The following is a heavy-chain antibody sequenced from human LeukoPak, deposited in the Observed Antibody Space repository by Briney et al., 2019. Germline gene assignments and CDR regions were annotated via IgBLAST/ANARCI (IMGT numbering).Heavy chain of an antibody. CDR2: IIPIFGTA. J-gene: IGHJ5*02. CDR3: ARVVWDIVVVPAAIEWFDP. Sequence: SVNVSCKASGGTFSSYAFSGVRQAPGQGLEWMGGIIPIFGTANYAQKFQGRVTITADESTSTAYMELSSLRSEDTAVYYCARVVWDIVVVPAAIEWFDPWGQGTLVTVSS. V-gene: IGHV1-69*13. D-gene: IGHD2-2*01. CDR1: GGTFSSYA.